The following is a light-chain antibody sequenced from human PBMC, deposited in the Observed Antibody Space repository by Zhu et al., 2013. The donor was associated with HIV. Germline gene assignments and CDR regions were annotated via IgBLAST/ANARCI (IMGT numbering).Light chain of an antibody. CDR3: CSYAGSSTWV. CDR1: SSAVGGYNY. Sequence: QSALTQPPSASGSPGQSVTISCTGISSAVGGYNYVSWYQQHPGKAPKLILYEVSNRPSGISHRFSGSKSGNTASLTISGLQAEDEADYYCCSYAGSSTWVFGGGTKLTVL. J-gene: IGLJ3*02. V-gene: IGLV2-23*02. CDR2: EVS.